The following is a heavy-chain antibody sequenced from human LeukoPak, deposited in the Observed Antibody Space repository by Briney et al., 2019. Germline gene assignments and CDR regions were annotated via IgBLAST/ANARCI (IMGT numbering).Heavy chain of an antibody. CDR3: AKDRATVFYFDY. V-gene: IGHV3-30*18. CDR1: GFTFSSYG. CDR2: VSYDGSK. D-gene: IGHD4-17*01. Sequence: GGSLRLSCAASGFTFSSYGMHWVRQAPGKGLEWVAVVSYDGSKYYADSVKGRFTISRDNSKNTLYLQMSSLRAEDTAVYYCAKDRATVFYFDYWGQGTLVTVSS. J-gene: IGHJ4*02.